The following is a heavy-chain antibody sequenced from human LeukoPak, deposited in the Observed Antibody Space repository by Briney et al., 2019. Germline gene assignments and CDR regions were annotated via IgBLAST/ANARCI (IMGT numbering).Heavy chain of an antibody. CDR1: GFTFSTYA. CDR2: ISGNGVRT. Sequence: GGSLRLSCSASGFTFSTYAMHWVRQAPGKGLEFVSAISGNGVRTFYADSVKVRFTVSRDNSKSTLYLQMSSLRADDTALYYCVKDTYSSSWSAFDVWGQGTMVTVSS. V-gene: IGHV3-64D*06. D-gene: IGHD6-13*01. J-gene: IGHJ3*01. CDR3: VKDTYSSSWSAFDV.